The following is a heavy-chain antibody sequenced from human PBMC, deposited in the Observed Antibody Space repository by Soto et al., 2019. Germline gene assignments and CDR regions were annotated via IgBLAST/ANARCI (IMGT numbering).Heavy chain of an antibody. CDR2: INDRGDLR. V-gene: IGHV3-23*01. J-gene: IGHJ4*02. CDR1: GFTFGSCA. CDR3: AKAFGDWYPFEK. D-gene: IGHD6-19*01. Sequence: GGSLRLSCVASGFTFGSCAMSWVRRAPGKGLEWVSTINDRGDLRYYAESVRGRFTISRDNSKNTLYLQVSNLRAEDTARYHCAKAFGDWYPFEKWGLGALVTV.